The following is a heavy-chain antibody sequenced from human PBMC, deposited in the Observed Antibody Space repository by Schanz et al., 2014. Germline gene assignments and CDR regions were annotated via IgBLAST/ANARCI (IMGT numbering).Heavy chain of an antibody. J-gene: IGHJ4*02. CDR1: GYTFTNFY. D-gene: IGHD6-13*01. CDR3: ARDGEAAAGCDY. V-gene: IGHV1-46*03. Sequence: QVQLVQSGTEVKKPGASVKVSCKASGYTFTNFYIHWVRQAPGQGLEWVGIINPSEGGTSFPQKFKDRLAMTRDTSTSTFYMELSSLRSEDTAVYYCARDGEAAAGCDYWGQGTLVTVSS. CDR2: INPSEGGT.